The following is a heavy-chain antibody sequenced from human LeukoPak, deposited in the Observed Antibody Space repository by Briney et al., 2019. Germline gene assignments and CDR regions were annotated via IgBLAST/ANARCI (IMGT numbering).Heavy chain of an antibody. Sequence: SETLSLTCTVSGGSISSYYWSWIRQPPGKGLEWIGYIYYSGSTNYNPSLKSRVTISVDTSKNQFSLKLSSVTAADTAVYYCARHYLDAFDIRGRGTMVTVSS. V-gene: IGHV4-59*01. CDR3: ARHYLDAFDI. CDR2: IYYSGST. J-gene: IGHJ3*02. D-gene: IGHD2/OR15-2a*01. CDR1: GGSISSYY.